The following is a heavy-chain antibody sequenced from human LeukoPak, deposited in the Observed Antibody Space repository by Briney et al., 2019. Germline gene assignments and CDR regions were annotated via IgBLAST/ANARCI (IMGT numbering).Heavy chain of an antibody. V-gene: IGHV3-21*04. J-gene: IGHJ4*02. D-gene: IGHD4-17*01. Sequence: GGSLRLSCAASGFTFSTYNMNWVRQAPGKGLEWVSSISSSSSYIYYADSVKGRFTISRDNSKNTLYLQVNSLRAEDTAVYYCAKGETVTTTSFDYWGQGTLVTVSS. CDR2: ISSSSSYI. CDR1: GFTFSTYN. CDR3: AKGETVTTTSFDY.